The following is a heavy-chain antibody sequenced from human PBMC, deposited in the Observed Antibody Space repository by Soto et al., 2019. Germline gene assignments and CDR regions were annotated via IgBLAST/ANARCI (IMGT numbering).Heavy chain of an antibody. J-gene: IGHJ4*02. V-gene: IGHV3-23*01. D-gene: IGHD1-26*01. Sequence: PGGALRLSCAVSGFTFSSYAMIWVRQAPGRGLEWVSAISSSGDSTYYADSVKGRLTISRDNSKSTLYLQMNSLRAEDTAVYFCARGLVGATYYFDYWGQGTLVTVSS. CDR1: GFTFSSYA. CDR3: ARGLVGATYYFDY. CDR2: ISSSGDST.